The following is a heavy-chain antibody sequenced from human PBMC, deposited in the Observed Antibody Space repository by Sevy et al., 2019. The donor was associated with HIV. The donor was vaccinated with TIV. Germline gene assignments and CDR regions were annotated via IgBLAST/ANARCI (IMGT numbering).Heavy chain of an antibody. CDR2: INPNNGGT. CDR1: GYSFTGYY. V-gene: IGHV1-2*02. Sequence: ASAKVSCKASGYSFTGYYIHWVRQAPGQGLEWMGWINPNNGGTNYAQEFQGRVTMTRDTSISTVYMELSRLKSDDTAVYYCARAPVYCRGGNCYPYHFDYWGQGTLVTVSS. CDR3: ARAPVYCRGGNCYPYHFDY. J-gene: IGHJ4*02. D-gene: IGHD2-15*01.